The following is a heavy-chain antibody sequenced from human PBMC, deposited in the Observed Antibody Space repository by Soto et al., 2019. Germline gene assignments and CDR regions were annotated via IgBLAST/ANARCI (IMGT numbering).Heavy chain of an antibody. CDR1: GFTFSSYW. Sequence: EVQLVESGGGLVQPGGSLRLSCAASGFTFSSYWMTWVRQAPGKGLEWVAYIKQDGTEKNYVDSVKGRFTISRDNAQNSLYLQMNSLRAEDTAVYYCARARSRGDVWGQGTTVIVSS. CDR2: IKQDGTEK. CDR3: ARARSRGDV. J-gene: IGHJ6*02. D-gene: IGHD2-2*01. V-gene: IGHV3-7*05.